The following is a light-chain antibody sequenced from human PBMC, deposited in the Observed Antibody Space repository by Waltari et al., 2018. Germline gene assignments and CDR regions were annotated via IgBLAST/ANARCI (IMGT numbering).Light chain of an antibody. Sequence: DIVMTQSPDSLAVPLGERATINCKSSRSVLYSSTNKTFLAWYQQKAGQPPNLLIYWASTRESWVPDRFSGSGSGTDFTLTISSLQAEDVAVYYCQQYYTTLPTFGQGTKVEIK. V-gene: IGKV4-1*01. J-gene: IGKJ1*01. CDR2: WAS. CDR3: QQYYTTLPT. CDR1: RSVLYSSTNKTF.